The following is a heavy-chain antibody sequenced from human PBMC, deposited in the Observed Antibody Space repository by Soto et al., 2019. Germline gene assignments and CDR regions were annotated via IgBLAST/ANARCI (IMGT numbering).Heavy chain of an antibody. CDR2: ISYDGSNK. V-gene: IGHV3-30-3*01. CDR1: GFTFSSYA. CDR3: AAEQQRDY. Sequence: GGSLRLSCAASGFTFSSYAMHWVRQAPGKGLEWVAVISYDGSNKYYADSVKGRFTISRDNSKNTLYLQMNSLSAEDTAVYYCAAEQQRDYWGQGTLVTVSS. D-gene: IGHD6-13*01. J-gene: IGHJ4*02.